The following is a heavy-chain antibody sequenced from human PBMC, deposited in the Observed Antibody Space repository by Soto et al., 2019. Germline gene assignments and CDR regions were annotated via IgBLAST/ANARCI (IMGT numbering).Heavy chain of an antibody. D-gene: IGHD3-22*01. CDR1: GFTASRNY. CDR2: VYTNGNT. Sequence: EVQVMESGGDLVQPGGSLRLSCEAAGFTASRNYMSWVRQAPGKGLECVSVVYTNGNTYFADSVKGRFTVSRDNSRNTLYLQMNSLRVEDTAVYFCARSAAVIVGYAFETWGPGKRVTVSS. CDR3: ARSAAVIVGYAFET. V-gene: IGHV3-66*01. J-gene: IGHJ3*02.